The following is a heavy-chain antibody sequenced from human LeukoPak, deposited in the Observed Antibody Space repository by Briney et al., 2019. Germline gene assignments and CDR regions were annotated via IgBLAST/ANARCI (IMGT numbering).Heavy chain of an antibody. J-gene: IGHJ4*02. CDR2: ISYDGSNK. CDR1: GFTLSSYA. Sequence: GGSLRLSCAASGFTLSSYAMHWVRQAPGKGLEWVAVISYDGSNKYYADSVKGRFTISRDNSKNTLYLQMNSLRAEDTAVYYCAVRDNDYWGQGTLVTVSS. D-gene: IGHD3-3*01. V-gene: IGHV3-30-3*01. CDR3: AVRDNDY.